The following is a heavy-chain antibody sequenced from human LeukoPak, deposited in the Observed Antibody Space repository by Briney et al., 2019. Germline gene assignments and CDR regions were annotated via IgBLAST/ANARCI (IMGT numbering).Heavy chain of an antibody. CDR2: INPNSGGT. CDR1: GGTFSSYA. J-gene: IGHJ6*03. CDR3: ARERQLVEYYYYYYYMDV. Sequence: ASEKVSCKASGGTFSSYAISWVRQAPGQGLEWMGWINPNSGGTNYAQKFQGRVTMTRDTSISTAYMELSRLRSDDTAVYYCARERQLVEYYYYYYYMDVWGKGTTVTVSS. D-gene: IGHD6-6*01. V-gene: IGHV1-2*02.